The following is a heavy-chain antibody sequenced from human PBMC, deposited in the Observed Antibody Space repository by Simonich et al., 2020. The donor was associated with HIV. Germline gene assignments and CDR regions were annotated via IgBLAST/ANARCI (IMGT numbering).Heavy chain of an antibody. Sequence: QVHLQQWGAGLLKPSETLSLTCAVYGGSFNGYYWTWIRQPPGKGLEWIGEINHSGSTTYNAALKRRVTISVDSSKNQFSLKLSSVTAADAAVYYCARGSNPKERDHDSFDIWGQGTMVTVSS. CDR1: GGSFNGYY. V-gene: IGHV4-34*01. CDR2: INHSGST. CDR3: ARGSNPKERDHDSFDI. J-gene: IGHJ3*02. D-gene: IGHD1-1*01.